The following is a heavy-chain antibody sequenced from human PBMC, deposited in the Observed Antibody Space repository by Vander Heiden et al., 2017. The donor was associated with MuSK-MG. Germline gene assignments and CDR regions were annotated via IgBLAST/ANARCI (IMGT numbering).Heavy chain of an antibody. J-gene: IGHJ6*03. V-gene: IGHV1-69*01. Sequence: QLVPSGAEVKKPGSSVTVSCKASGATFSSYAISWVRQAPGQGLEWMGGIIPILGIANYAQKFQGRVTITADESTSTAYMELSSLRSEDTAAYYCARGNGGSYYYYYMDVWGKETTVTVSS. CDR2: IIPILGIA. D-gene: IGHD1-1*01. CDR3: ARGNGGSYYYYYMDV. CDR1: GATFSSYA.